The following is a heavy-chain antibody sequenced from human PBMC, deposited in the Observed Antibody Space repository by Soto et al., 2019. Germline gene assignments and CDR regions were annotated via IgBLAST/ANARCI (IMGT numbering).Heavy chain of an antibody. CDR2: ISPVFGTT. Sequence: QVQLVQSGAEVKKPGSSVKVSCKASGGTFSSYAISWARQAPGQVLEWMGGISPVFGTTNYAQKFQGRVTITEDEYTSPANKELSSLRSEDTAVYYCTGNDGPDRPVDFRGQGTLVTLS. J-gene: IGHJ4*02. CDR3: TGNDGPDRPVDF. V-gene: IGHV1-69*12. D-gene: IGHD1-1*01. CDR1: GGTFSSYA.